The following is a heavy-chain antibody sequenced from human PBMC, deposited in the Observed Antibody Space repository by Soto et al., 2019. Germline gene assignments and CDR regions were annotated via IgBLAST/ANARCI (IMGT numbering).Heavy chain of an antibody. CDR1: CGSISSGDYY. V-gene: IGHV4-30-4*01. Sequence: SETLSLTCTVSCGSISSGDYYWSWIRQPPGKGLEWIGYIYYSGSTYYNPSLKSRVTISVDTSKNQFSLKLSSVTAADTAVYYCATQLLGSSGFPFDYWGQGTLVTVS. CDR3: ATQLLGSSGFPFDY. J-gene: IGHJ4*02. D-gene: IGHD3-22*01. CDR2: IYYSGST.